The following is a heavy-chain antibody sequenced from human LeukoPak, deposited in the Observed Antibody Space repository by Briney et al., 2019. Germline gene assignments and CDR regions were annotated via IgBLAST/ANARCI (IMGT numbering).Heavy chain of an antibody. D-gene: IGHD3-10*01. CDR2: IWFDGSDK. V-gene: IGHV3-33*01. CDR1: GLTFSNYG. J-gene: IGHJ4*02. CDR3: ATDGSGSYIDY. Sequence: PGGSLRLSCAASGLTFSNYGMHWVRQAPGKGLEWVAVIWFDGSDKYYADSVKGRFTISRDNSKNTLYLQMNSLRAEDTAVYYCATDGSGSYIDYWGQGTLVTVSS.